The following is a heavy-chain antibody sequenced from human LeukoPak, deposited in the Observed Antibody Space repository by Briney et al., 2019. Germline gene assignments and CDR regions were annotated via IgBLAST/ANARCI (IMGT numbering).Heavy chain of an antibody. CDR3: AREWGYGSGSYFDP. CDR1: GYTFTGYY. J-gene: IGHJ5*02. Sequence: ASVTVSCKASGYTFTGYYMHWVRQAPGQGLEWMGWINPNSGGTNYAQKFQGRVTMTRDTSISTAYMELSRLRSDDTAVYYCAREWGYGSGSYFDPWGQGTLVTASS. CDR2: INPNSGGT. D-gene: IGHD3-10*01. V-gene: IGHV1-2*02.